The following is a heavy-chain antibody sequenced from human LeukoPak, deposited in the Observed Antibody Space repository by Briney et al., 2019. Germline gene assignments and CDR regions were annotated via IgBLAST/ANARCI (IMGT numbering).Heavy chain of an antibody. V-gene: IGHV4-34*01. CDR1: GDSISGYH. Sequence: SETLSLTCGVYGDSISGYHWTYIRQPPGKGLEWIGEINRSGSTNYNPSLKSRVTISVDTSKNQFSLKLSSVTAADTAVYYCARTRYYYNSRSYGAPYYFDYWGQGTLVTVSS. D-gene: IGHD3-10*01. J-gene: IGHJ4*02. CDR2: INRSGST. CDR3: ARTRYYYNSRSYGAPYYFDY.